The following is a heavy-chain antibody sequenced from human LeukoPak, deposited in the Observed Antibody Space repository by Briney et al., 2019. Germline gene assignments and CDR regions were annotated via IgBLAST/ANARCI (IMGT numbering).Heavy chain of an antibody. V-gene: IGHV3-74*01. D-gene: IGHD1-14*01. CDR1: GSTFSSNW. CDR2: INPDGSRT. J-gene: IGHJ4*02. CDR3: SRDFNGRNDF. Sequence: GGSLRLSCAASGSTFSSNWMHWVRQGPGKGLVWVSRINPDGSRTDYAESVKGRFTISRDNAKNTLSLEMNSLGDEDTAVYYCSRDFNGRNDFWGQGTLVTVSS.